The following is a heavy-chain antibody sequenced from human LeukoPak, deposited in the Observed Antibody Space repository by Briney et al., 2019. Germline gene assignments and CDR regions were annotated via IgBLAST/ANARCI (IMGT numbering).Heavy chain of an antibody. CDR2: INPNSGGT. V-gene: IGHV1-2*02. D-gene: IGHD3-10*01. Sequence: GASVKVSCKASGSTFTSYGISWVRQAPGQGLEWMGWINPNSGGTNYAQKFQGRVTMTRDTSISTAYMELSRLRSDDTAVYYCARGRAGYYYYMDVWGKGTTVTVSS. CDR1: GSTFTSYG. CDR3: ARGRAGYYYYMDV. J-gene: IGHJ6*03.